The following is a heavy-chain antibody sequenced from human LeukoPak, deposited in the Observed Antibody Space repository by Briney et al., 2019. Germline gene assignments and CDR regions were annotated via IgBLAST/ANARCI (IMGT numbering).Heavy chain of an antibody. CDR2: ISGSGGST. CDR1: GFPFRSYA. CDR3: AKDFGYCINGVCYGTPFDY. V-gene: IGHV3-23*01. D-gene: IGHD2-8*01. Sequence: GGSLRLSCAASGFPFRSYAMSWVRQAPGKGLEWVSGISGSGGSTYYADSVKGRFTISRDNSKNTLYLQMNGLRAEDTAVYYCAKDFGYCINGVCYGTPFDYWGQGTLVTVSS. J-gene: IGHJ4*02.